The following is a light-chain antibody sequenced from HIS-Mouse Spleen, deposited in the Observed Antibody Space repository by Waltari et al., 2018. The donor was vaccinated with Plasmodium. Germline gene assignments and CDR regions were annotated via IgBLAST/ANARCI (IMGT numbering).Light chain of an antibody. J-gene: IGLJ1*01. CDR2: QGS. V-gene: IGLV2-23*01. CDR1: SGDVGSYNL. CDR3: SSHAGSSIDV. Sequence: QSALTQPASVSGSPGQSITISCTGTSGDVGSYNLVSWYQQHPSKAPKLRIYQGSKRPSGVSNSCDGSKSGNEVPLKISGSEAEDEVDYSISSHAGSSIDVLGTGTKVNVL.